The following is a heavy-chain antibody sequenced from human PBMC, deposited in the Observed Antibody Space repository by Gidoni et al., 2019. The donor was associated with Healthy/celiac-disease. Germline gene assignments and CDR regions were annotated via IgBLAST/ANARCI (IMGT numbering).Heavy chain of an antibody. Sequence: QVQLVESGGGLVKPGGSLRLSCAASGFTFSDYYLSWIRQAPGKGLEWVSYISSSGSTIYYADSVKGRFTISRDNAKNSLYLQMNSLRAEDTAVYYCARDRLFPAMVNNYYGMDVWGQGTTVTVSS. CDR2: ISSSGSTI. CDR3: ARDRLFPAMVNNYYGMDV. J-gene: IGHJ6*02. V-gene: IGHV3-11*01. CDR1: GFTFSDYY. D-gene: IGHD5-18*01.